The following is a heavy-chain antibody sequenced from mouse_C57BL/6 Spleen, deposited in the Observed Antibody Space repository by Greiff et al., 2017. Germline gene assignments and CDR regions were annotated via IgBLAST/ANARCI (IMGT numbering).Heavy chain of an antibody. J-gene: IGHJ4*01. CDR3: AGDYYGSSDY. CDR1: GYSITSGYY. Sequence: EVQLQESGPGLVKPSQSLSLTCSVTGYSITSGYYWNWIRQFPGNKLEWMGYISYDGSNNYNPSLKNRISITRDTSKNQFFLKLNSVTTEDTATYYCAGDYYGSSDYWGQGTSVTVSS. CDR2: ISYDGSN. D-gene: IGHD1-1*01. V-gene: IGHV3-6*01.